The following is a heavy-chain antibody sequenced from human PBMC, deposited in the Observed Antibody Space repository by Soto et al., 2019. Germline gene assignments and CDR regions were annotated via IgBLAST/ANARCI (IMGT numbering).Heavy chain of an antibody. CDR2: ISAYNGNT. Sequence: ASVKVSCKASGYTFTSYGISWVRQAPGQGLEWMGWISAYNGNTNYAQKFQGRVTITTDESTSTAYMELSSLRSEDTAVYYCARDSDIVVVPAAIVNYYYGMDVWGQGTTVTVSS. CDR1: GYTFTSYG. V-gene: IGHV1-18*01. D-gene: IGHD2-2*01. CDR3: ARDSDIVVVPAAIVNYYYGMDV. J-gene: IGHJ6*02.